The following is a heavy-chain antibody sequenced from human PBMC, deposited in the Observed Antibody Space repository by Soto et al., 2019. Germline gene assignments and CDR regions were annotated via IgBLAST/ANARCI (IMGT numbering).Heavy chain of an antibody. Sequence: SETLSLTCTVTGGSIRRSSFYWGWSRQPPRKGLKWIGSIYYSGSTYYSPSLKSRVTISVDTSKNQFSLKLSSVTAADTAVYYCARRERAAGTDWWFDPWGQGTLVTVSS. CDR2: IYYSGST. CDR3: ARRERAAGTDWWFDP. V-gene: IGHV4-39*01. J-gene: IGHJ5*02. CDR1: GGSIRRSSFY. D-gene: IGHD6-13*01.